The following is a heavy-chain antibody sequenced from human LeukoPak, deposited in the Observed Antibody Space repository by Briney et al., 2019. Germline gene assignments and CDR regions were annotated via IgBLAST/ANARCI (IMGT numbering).Heavy chain of an antibody. J-gene: IGHJ4*02. CDR1: GFTFSNCG. CDR2: IRYDGSNR. D-gene: IGHD2-15*01. V-gene: IGHV3-30*02. Sequence: GGSLRLSCAASGFTFSNCGMHWVRQAPGKGLEWVAFIRYDGSNRNYADSVRGRFTISRDNAKNSLHLQMNSLRAEDTAVYYCAKDFARYWGQGTLVTVSS. CDR3: AKDFARY.